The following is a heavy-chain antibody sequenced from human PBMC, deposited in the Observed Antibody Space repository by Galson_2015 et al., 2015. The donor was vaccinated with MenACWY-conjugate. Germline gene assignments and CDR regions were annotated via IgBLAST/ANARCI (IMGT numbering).Heavy chain of an antibody. CDR2: ISGSGGTT. J-gene: IGHJ6*03. CDR3: AKKGGPNRDNSYYMDV. CDR1: GFTFSSSA. V-gene: IGHV3-23*01. D-gene: IGHD6-25*01. Sequence: SLRLCCAASGFTFSSSAMRRVRQAPGKGLEWVSSISGSGGTTYYADYVKGRFTISRDNSKNTLYLQMNSLRADDTAAYYCAKKGGPNRDNSYYMDVWGKGTPVTVSS.